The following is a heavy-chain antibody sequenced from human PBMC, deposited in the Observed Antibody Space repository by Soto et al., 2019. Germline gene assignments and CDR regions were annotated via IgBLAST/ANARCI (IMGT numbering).Heavy chain of an antibody. D-gene: IGHD1-26*01. Sequence: SETLSLTCTVSGASISSYSWSWIRQPPGKGLEWIGYIYYSRSTNYNPSLKSRLTISVDTSKNQFALKLSSLTAADTAVYYCAGGPSVGATHAFDIWGQGTMVTVS. J-gene: IGHJ3*02. CDR1: GASISSYS. CDR3: AGGPSVGATHAFDI. CDR2: IYYSRST. V-gene: IGHV4-59*01.